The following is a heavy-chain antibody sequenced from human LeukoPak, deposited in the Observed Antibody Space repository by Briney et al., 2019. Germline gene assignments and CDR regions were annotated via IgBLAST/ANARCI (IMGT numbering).Heavy chain of an antibody. V-gene: IGHV3-23*01. CDR3: AKDWGKFSSSWYDY. D-gene: IGHD6-13*01. J-gene: IGHJ4*02. CDR2: ITGTGDIT. CDR1: GFTFNNYA. Sequence: GGSLRLSCAASGFTFNNYAMNWVRQTPGKGLEWVSVITGTGDITYYTDSVKGRFTISRDNSKNTLYLQMNSLRAEDTAVYYCAKDWGKFSSSWYDYWGQGTLVTVSS.